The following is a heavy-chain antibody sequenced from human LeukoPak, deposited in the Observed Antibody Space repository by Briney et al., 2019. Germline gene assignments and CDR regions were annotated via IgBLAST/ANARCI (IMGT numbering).Heavy chain of an antibody. CDR2: IYHSGTT. J-gene: IGHJ6*03. Sequence: SETLSLTCTVSGYSISSGYFWGWIRQPPGKGLEWIGSIYHSGTTYYNPSLKSRVTIPVDTSKNQFSLKLTSVTAADTAVYYCARGRDGSGSSLGVYYMDVWGKGTTVTISS. CDR3: ARGRDGSGSSLGVYYMDV. CDR1: GYSISSGYF. V-gene: IGHV4-38-2*02. D-gene: IGHD3-10*01.